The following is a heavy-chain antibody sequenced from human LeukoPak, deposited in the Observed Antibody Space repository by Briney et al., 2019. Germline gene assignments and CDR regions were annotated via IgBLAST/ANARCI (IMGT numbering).Heavy chain of an antibody. Sequence: ASVKVSCKASGYTFTSYGISWVRQAPGQGLEWMGWNSAYNGNTNYAQKLQGRVTMTTDTSTSTAYMELRSLRSDDTAVYYCARDANFWEWLWGWENYYYYMDVWGKGTTVTVSS. CDR2: NSAYNGNT. V-gene: IGHV1-18*01. CDR3: ARDANFWEWLWGWENYYYYMDV. D-gene: IGHD3-3*01. CDR1: GYTFTSYG. J-gene: IGHJ6*03.